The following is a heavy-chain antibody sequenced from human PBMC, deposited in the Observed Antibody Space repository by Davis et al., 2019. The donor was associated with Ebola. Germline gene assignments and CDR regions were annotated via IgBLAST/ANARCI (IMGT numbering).Heavy chain of an antibody. D-gene: IGHD3-10*01. J-gene: IGHJ6*02. CDR3: ARDLTYYGSGSYFFFYYYGMDV. CDR2: ISGDSRNI. V-gene: IGHV3-21*01. Sequence: PGGSLRLSCAASGFTFSNYNMNWVRQAPGKGLEWLSSISGDSRNIDYAESVKGRFTISRDNAKNSLYLQMNSLRAEDTAVYYCARDLTYYGSGSYFFFYYYGMDVWGQGTTVTVSS. CDR1: GFTFSNYN.